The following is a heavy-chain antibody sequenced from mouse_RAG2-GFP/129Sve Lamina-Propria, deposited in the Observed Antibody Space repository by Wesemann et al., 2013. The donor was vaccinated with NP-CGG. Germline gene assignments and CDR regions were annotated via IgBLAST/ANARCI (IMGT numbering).Heavy chain of an antibody. J-gene: IGHJ2*01. Sequence: QVQLQQPGAELVRPGTSVKLSCKASGYTFTSYWMHWVKQRPGQGLEWIGEIDPSDSYTNYNQKFKGKATLTVDKSSSTAYMQLNSLTSEDSAVYFCARTGTFDYWGQGTNLTVSS. V-gene: IGHV1-59*01. CDR3: ARTGTFDY. CDR1: GYTFTSYW. D-gene: IGHD4-1*01. CDR2: IDPSDSYT.